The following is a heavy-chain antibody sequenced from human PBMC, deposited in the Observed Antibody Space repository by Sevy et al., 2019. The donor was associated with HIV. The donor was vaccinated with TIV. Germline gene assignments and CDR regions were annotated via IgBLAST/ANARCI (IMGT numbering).Heavy chain of an antibody. CDR3: GRGSSYYDSSGYLFDY. D-gene: IGHD3-22*01. J-gene: IGHJ4*02. CDR2: ISSSGSTI. CDR1: GFTFSDYY. V-gene: IGHV3-11*01. Sequence: GESLKIPCAASGFTFSDYYMSWIRQAPGKGLEWVSYISSSGSTIYYVDSVKGRFTISRDNAKNSLYLQMNSLRAEDTAVYYCGRGSSYYDSSGYLFDYWGQGTLVTVSS.